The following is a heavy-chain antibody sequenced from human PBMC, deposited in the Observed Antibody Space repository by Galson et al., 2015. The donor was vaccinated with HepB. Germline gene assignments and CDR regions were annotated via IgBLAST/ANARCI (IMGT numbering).Heavy chain of an antibody. J-gene: IGHJ4*02. CDR2: IHRGGST. V-gene: IGHV3-53*01. CDR1: GLTVSSNY. D-gene: IGHD4-11*01. Sequence: SLRLSCAASGLTVSSNYMSWVRQAPGKGLEWVSVIHRGGSTYYADSVKGRFTISRDYSKNTLYLQMNSLRAEDTAVYYCATCYSNDYWGQGTLVTVSS. CDR3: ATCYSNDY.